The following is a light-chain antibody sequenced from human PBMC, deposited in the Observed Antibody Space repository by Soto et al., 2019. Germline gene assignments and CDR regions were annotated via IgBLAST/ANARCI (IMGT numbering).Light chain of an antibody. CDR3: QQYKDLRT. CDR2: GAS. CDR1: QTIDNK. V-gene: IGKV3-15*01. J-gene: IGKJ1*01. Sequence: IVMTQSPATLSVSPGERATLSCRASQTIDNKLAWYQQRPGQAPRLLIYGASIRATGIPARFSGSGSGTEFTLTISGLQSEDFGVYYCQQYKDLRTFCQGTNVDIK.